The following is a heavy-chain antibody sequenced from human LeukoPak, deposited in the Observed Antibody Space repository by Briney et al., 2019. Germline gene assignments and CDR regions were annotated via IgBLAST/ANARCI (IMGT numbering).Heavy chain of an antibody. D-gene: IGHD4-11*01. Sequence: ASETLSLTCAVSGYSISTGYYWVWIRQPPGKGLEWIGSIYHSGSTYYNPSLKSRVTISVDTSKNQFSLKLSSVTAADTAVYYCASGTYSNSFAYWGQGTLVTVSS. V-gene: IGHV4-38-2*01. CDR1: GYSISTGYY. J-gene: IGHJ4*02. CDR3: ASGTYSNSFAY. CDR2: IYHSGST.